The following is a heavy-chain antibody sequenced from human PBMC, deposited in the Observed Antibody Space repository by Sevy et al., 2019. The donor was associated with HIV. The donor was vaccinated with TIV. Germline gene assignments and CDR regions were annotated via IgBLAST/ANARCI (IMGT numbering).Heavy chain of an antibody. Sequence: GGSLRLSCAASGFTFSSYGMHWVRQALGKGLEWVAFIRFDGNSKYYADSVKGRFTISRDNSKNTLYLQLNSLTAEDTAFYYFARADCGGYCYLVFDYRGQGTLVTVSS. J-gene: IGHJ4*02. CDR1: GFTFSSYG. CDR2: IRFDGNSK. D-gene: IGHD2-21*01. CDR3: ARADCGGYCYLVFDY. V-gene: IGHV3-30*02.